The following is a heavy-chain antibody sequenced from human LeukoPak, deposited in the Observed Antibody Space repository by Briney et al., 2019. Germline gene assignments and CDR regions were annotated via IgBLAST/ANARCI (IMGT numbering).Heavy chain of an antibody. Sequence: SETLSLTCTVSGGSISSGGYYWSWIRQHPGKGLEWIVYIYYSGSTFYNPSPKSRVTISVDTSKNQFSLKLSSVTAADTAVYYCARGRYDFWSGYYPKTTSGAFDIWGQGTMVTVSS. CDR2: IYYSGST. CDR3: ARGRYDFWSGYYPKTTSGAFDI. V-gene: IGHV4-31*03. D-gene: IGHD3-3*01. J-gene: IGHJ3*02. CDR1: GGSISSGGYY.